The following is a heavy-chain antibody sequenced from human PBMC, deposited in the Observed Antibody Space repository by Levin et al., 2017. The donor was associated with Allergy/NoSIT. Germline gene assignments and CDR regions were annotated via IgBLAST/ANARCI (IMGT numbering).Heavy chain of an antibody. Sequence: SGPTLVKPTQTLTLTCTFSGFSLSTSGVGVGWIRQPPGKALEWLALIYWDDDKRYSPSLKSRLTITKDTSKNQVVLTMTNMDPVDTATYYCARVYYDILTGYPKRWFDPWGQGTLVTVSS. CDR2: IYWDDDK. J-gene: IGHJ5*02. V-gene: IGHV2-5*02. CDR3: ARVYYDILTGYPKRWFDP. D-gene: IGHD3-9*01. CDR1: GFSLSTSGVG.